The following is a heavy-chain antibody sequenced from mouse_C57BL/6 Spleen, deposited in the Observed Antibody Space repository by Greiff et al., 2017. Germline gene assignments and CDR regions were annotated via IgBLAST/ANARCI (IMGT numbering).Heavy chain of an antibody. D-gene: IGHD1-1*01. Sequence: EVKLVESGPGMVKPSQSLSLTCTVTGYSITSGYDWHWIRHFPGNKLEWMGYISYSGSTNYNPSLKSRISITHDTSKNHFFLKLNSVTTEDTATYYCARAPDYGSSYWYFDVWGTGTTVTVSS. J-gene: IGHJ1*03. CDR2: ISYSGST. CDR3: ARAPDYGSSYWYFDV. CDR1: GYSITSGYD. V-gene: IGHV3-1*01.